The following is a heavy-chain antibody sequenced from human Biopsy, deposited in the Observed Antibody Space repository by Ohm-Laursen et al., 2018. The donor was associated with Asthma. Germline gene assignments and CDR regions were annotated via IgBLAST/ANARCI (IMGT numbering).Heavy chain of an antibody. CDR1: VFSFRNYG. CDR2: ISFDGTNR. Sequence: SLRLSFAASVFSFRNYGMHWVRQAPGKGLDWVAVISFDGTNRNYTDSVKGRFTISRDNSRNTLHLEMNSLRAGDTAVYFCAKEVFPGWELRRGPDSWGQGTLVTVSS. V-gene: IGHV3-30*18. J-gene: IGHJ4*02. CDR3: AKEVFPGWELRRGPDS. D-gene: IGHD1-26*01.